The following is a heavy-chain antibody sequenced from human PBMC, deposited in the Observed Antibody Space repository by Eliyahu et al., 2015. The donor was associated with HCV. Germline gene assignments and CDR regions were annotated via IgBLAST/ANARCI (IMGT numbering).Heavy chain of an antibody. Sequence: QVHLVQSGAEVKKPGASVKVSCKASGYTFTDYYMHXVRQAPGQGLEWMGWINPNSGGTNYAQKFQGRVTMTRDTSVSTAYLELSRLKSDDTAVYYCARVRYYYDTTGYTIDFWGQGTLVTVSS. CDR3: ARVRYYYDTTGYTIDF. D-gene: IGHD3-22*01. CDR1: GYTFTDYY. CDR2: INPNSGGT. J-gene: IGHJ4*02. V-gene: IGHV1-2*02.